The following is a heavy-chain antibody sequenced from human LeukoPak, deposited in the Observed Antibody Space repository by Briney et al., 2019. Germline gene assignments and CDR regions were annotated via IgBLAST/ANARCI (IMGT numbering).Heavy chain of an antibody. Sequence: PGGSLRLSCAASGFTFSSYSMNWVRQAPGRGLEWVGRSRNKGSSYTTEYAASVKGRFTISRDDSKNSLYLQMNSLKTEDTAVYYCTCCTNGVCYTMGDYWGQGTLVTVSS. CDR2: SRNKGSSYTT. CDR1: GFTFSSYS. J-gene: IGHJ4*02. CDR3: TCCTNGVCYTMGDY. V-gene: IGHV3-72*01. D-gene: IGHD2-8*01.